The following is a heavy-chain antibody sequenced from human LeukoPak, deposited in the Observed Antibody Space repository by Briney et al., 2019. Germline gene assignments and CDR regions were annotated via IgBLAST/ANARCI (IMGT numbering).Heavy chain of an antibody. CDR3: ARDSSDQDYNWFDP. D-gene: IGHD2-2*01. J-gene: IGHJ5*02. V-gene: IGHV3-7*01. CDR1: GFAFSSYW. Sequence: PGGSLRLSCAASGFAFSSYWMSWVRQAPGKGLEWVANIKQDGSEKYYVDSVKGRFTISRDNAKNSLYLQMNSLRAEDTAVYYYARDSSDQDYNWFDPWGQGTLVTVSS. CDR2: IKQDGSEK.